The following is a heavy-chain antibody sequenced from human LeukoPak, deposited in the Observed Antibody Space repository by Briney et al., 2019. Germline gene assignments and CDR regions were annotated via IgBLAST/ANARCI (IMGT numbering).Heavy chain of an antibody. CDR3: ASPPSGSSPDGDY. J-gene: IGHJ4*02. CDR2: ISSRGTIT. Sequence: GGSLRLSCAASGFTFSGYYMTWIRQAPGKGLEWVSYISSRGTITYYADSVKGRFTISRDSAKNSLFLHMNSLRAEDTAVYYCASPPSGSSPDGDYWGREPWSPSPQ. CDR1: GFTFSGYY. V-gene: IGHV3-11*01. D-gene: IGHD5-12*01.